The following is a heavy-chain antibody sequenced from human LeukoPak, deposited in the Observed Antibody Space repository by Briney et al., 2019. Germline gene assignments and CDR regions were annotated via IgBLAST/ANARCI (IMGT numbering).Heavy chain of an antibody. Sequence: ASVKVSCKASGYSFTSYDISWVRQSTGQGLEWMGWMNPNSGNTGYALKFQGRVTMTRDTSTSTAYMELSSLRSEDSAVYYCARGLRGYSGLGVYWGQGTLVSVSS. CDR3: ARGLRGYSGLGVY. CDR2: MNPNSGNT. D-gene: IGHD5-12*01. CDR1: GYSFTSYD. J-gene: IGHJ4*02. V-gene: IGHV1-8*01.